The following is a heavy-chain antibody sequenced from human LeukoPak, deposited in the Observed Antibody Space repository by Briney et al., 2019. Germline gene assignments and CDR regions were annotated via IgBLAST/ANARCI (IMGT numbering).Heavy chain of an antibody. V-gene: IGHV3-21*01. Sequence: GRSLRLSCAASGFTFSSYGMHWVRQAPGKGLEWVSSIRSGSSYIYYADSVKGRFTISRDNANNSLYLQMNSLRAEDTAVYYCASRRGVYRDWFDPWGQGTLVTVSS. CDR3: ASRRGVYRDWFDP. D-gene: IGHD3-10*01. CDR2: IRSGSSYI. CDR1: GFTFSSYG. J-gene: IGHJ5*02.